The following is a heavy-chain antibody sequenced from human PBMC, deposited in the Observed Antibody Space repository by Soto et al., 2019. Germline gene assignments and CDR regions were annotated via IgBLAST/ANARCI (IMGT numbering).Heavy chain of an antibody. J-gene: IGHJ4*02. D-gene: IGHD1-7*01. V-gene: IGHV3-30-3*01. Sequence: SLRLSRAASGFTVSYFGLHWVRQAPGKGLEWVAFISSDGGKAYYADSMKGRFTISRDNSKNTLDLQMNSLKPEDTAVYYCARDWAWNYDYWGQGTLVTVSS. CDR3: ARDWAWNYDY. CDR1: GFTVSYFG. CDR2: ISSDGGKA.